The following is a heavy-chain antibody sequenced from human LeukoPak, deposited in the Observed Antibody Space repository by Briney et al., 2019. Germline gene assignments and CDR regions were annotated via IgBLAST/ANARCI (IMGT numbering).Heavy chain of an antibody. D-gene: IGHD5-18*01. CDR3: AKDISTAMVRDYYYYGMDV. Sequence: PGGSLRLSCAASGFTFDDYAMHWVRQAPGKGLEWVSLISWDGGSTYYADSVKGRFTISRDNSKNSLYLQMNSPRAEDAALYYCAKDISTAMVRDYYYYGMDVWGQGTTVTVSS. J-gene: IGHJ6*02. CDR2: ISWDGGST. V-gene: IGHV3-43D*03. CDR1: GFTFDDYA.